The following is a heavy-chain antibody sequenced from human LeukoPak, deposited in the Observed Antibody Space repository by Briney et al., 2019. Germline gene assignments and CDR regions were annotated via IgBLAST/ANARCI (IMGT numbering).Heavy chain of an antibody. V-gene: IGHV4-39*01. CDR3: ARGASYRWQQLASFDS. Sequence: SETLSLTCTVSGGSISSSSYYWGWIRQPPGKGLEWIGSIYYSGSTYYNPSLKSRVTISVDTSKNQFSLKLSSVTAADTAVYYCARGASYRWQQLASFDSWGQGTLVTVSS. D-gene: IGHD6-13*01. CDR2: IYYSGST. J-gene: IGHJ4*02. CDR1: GGSISSSSYY.